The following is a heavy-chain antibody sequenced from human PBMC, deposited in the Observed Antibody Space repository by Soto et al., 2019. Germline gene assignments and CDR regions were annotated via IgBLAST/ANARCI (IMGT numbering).Heavy chain of an antibody. Sequence: QLQLQESGPGLVKPSETLSLTCSVSGGSISISSYYWGWVRQPPGKGLEWIASMYYSGGTYYNPSLKRRATISVAKSKNQFSLKLTSATAADTAVYYCARLDRFLEYFNHWGQGTLVTVSS. CDR2: MYYSGGT. D-gene: IGHD3-3*01. CDR1: GGSISISSYY. CDR3: ARLDRFLEYFNH. J-gene: IGHJ1*01. V-gene: IGHV4-39*01.